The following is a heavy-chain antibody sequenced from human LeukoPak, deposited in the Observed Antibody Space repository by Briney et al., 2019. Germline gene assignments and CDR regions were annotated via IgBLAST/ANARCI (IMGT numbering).Heavy chain of an antibody. D-gene: IGHD3-10*01. CDR2: MNPNSGNT. Sequence: WASVKVSCKASGYTFTSYDINWVRQATGRGLEWMGWMNPNSGNTGYAQKFQGRVTMTRNTSISTAYMELSSLRSEDTAVYYCARGTVLLWFGELSPLGTRYYGMDVWGQGTTVTVSS. J-gene: IGHJ6*02. CDR3: ARGTVLLWFGELSPLGTRYYGMDV. V-gene: IGHV1-8*01. CDR1: GYTFTSYD.